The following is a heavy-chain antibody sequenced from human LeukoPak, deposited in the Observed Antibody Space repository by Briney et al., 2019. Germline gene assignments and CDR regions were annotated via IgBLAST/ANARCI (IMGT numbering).Heavy chain of an antibody. D-gene: IGHD3-10*01. J-gene: IGHJ4*02. Sequence: PGGSLRLSCAASGFTFSSYAMSWVRQAPGKGLEWVSAISGSGGSTYYADSVKGRFTISRDNSKTTLYLQMNSLRAEDTAVYYCARPEAGSGSPFLAYWGQGTLVTVSS. V-gene: IGHV3-23*01. CDR1: GFTFSSYA. CDR2: ISGSGGST. CDR3: ARPEAGSGSPFLAY.